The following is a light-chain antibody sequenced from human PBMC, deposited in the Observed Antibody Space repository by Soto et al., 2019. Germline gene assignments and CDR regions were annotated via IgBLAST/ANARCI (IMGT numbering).Light chain of an antibody. V-gene: IGKV3-20*01. Sequence: EIVLTQSPGTLSLSPGERATLSCRASQTVTNTYLAWYQQKSGQAPNFLSYGASNRATGIPDRFSGSGSGTDFTLTISRLEPEDFAEYYCQQYGTLPPTFGGGTKVEI. CDR2: GAS. CDR1: QTVTNTY. J-gene: IGKJ4*01. CDR3: QQYGTLPPT.